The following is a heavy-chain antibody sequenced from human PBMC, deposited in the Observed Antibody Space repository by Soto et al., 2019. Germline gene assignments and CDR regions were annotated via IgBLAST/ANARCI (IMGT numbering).Heavy chain of an antibody. CDR3: AKEFDSYSSGRYGMDV. J-gene: IGHJ6*02. Sequence: GSLRLSCAASVFTFNSHAMCWVRQAPGKGLEWVSTISSGGDNTYSADSVKGRFTISRDNSKNTLYLQMNSMRAEDTAVYYCAKEFDSYSSGRYGMDVWGQGTTVTVSS. V-gene: IGHV3-23*01. D-gene: IGHD6-19*01. CDR1: VFTFNSHA. CDR2: ISSGGDNT.